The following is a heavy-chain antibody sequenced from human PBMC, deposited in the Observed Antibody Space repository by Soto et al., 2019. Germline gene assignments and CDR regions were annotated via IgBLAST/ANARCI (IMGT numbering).Heavy chain of an antibody. Sequence: VLCSASSFTFTSSAMQWVRRARGQRLEWIEWIVVGSRNTNYAQKFQERVTITRDMSTSTAYMELSSLRSEDTAVYYCAAGTLYYYYYMDVWGKGTTVTVSS. V-gene: IGHV1-58*02. CDR2: IVVGSRNT. CDR3: AAGTLYYYYYMDV. J-gene: IGHJ6*03. CDR1: SFTFTSSA.